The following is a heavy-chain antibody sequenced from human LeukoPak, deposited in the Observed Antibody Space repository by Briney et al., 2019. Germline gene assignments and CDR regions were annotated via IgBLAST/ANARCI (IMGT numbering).Heavy chain of an antibody. D-gene: IGHD3-10*01. CDR3: ARLGPFSGSYYPFDY. CDR1: GYSFPDYW. CDR2: IYPGDSDT. V-gene: IGHV5-51*01. Sequence: GESMKISCKGSGYSFPDYWIGWVRQMPGEGLELMGIIYPGDSDTRYSPSFQGQVTISADKSISTAYLQWSSLKASDTAIYYCARLGPFSGSYYPFDYWGQGTLVTVSS. J-gene: IGHJ4*02.